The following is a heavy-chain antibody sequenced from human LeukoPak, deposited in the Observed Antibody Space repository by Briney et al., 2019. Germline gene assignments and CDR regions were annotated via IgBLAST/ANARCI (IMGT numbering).Heavy chain of an antibody. CDR1: GGPISSSSYY. CDR2: IYYSGST. J-gene: IGHJ6*02. CDR3: ARDKLVGYYYGMDV. V-gene: IGHV4-61*01. D-gene: IGHD2-2*01. Sequence: PSETLSLTCTVSGGPISSSSYYWSWIRQPPGKGLEWIGYIYYSGSTNYNPSLKSRVTISVDTSKNQFSLKLSSVTAADTAMYYCARDKLVGYYYGMDVWGQGTTVTVSS.